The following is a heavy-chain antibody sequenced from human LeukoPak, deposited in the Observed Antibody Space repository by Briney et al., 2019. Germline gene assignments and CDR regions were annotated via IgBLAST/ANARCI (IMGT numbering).Heavy chain of an antibody. CDR3: AKGGAYYYDSSGYFSI. CDR1: GFTFSSYA. Sequence: GGSLRLSCAASGFTFSSYAMSWVRQAPGKGLEWVSAISGSGGSTCYADSVKGRFTISRDNSKNTLYLQMNSLRAEDTAVYYCAKGGAYYYDSSGYFSIWGQGTMVTVSS. V-gene: IGHV3-23*01. CDR2: ISGSGGST. J-gene: IGHJ3*02. D-gene: IGHD3-22*01.